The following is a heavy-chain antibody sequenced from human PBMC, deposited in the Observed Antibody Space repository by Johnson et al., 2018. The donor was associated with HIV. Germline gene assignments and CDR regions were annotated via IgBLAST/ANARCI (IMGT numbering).Heavy chain of an antibody. Sequence: VQLVESGGGLIQPGGSLRLSCAASGFTFSMYAMHWVRQAPGKGLEYVAAISSNGGSKYYADSVKGRFTISRDNSKNTLYLQMDSLRAEDMAVYYCTIPYYYDSGGYQWGQGTMVTVSS. J-gene: IGHJ3*01. CDR1: GFTFSMYA. CDR2: ISSNGGSK. D-gene: IGHD3-22*01. CDR3: TIPYYYDSGGYQ. V-gene: IGHV3-64*07.